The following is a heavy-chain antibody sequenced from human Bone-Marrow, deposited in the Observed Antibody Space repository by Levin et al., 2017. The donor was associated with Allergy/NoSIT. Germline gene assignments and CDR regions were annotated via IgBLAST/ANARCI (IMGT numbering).Heavy chain of an antibody. CDR2: INTNTGNP. V-gene: IGHV7-4-1*02. Sequence: EASVKVSCKASGYTFTSYAMNWVRQAPGQGLEWMGWINTNTGNPTYAQGFTGRFVFSLDTSVSTAYLQISSLKAEDTAVYYCARVADSGAVAGYFDYWGQGTLVTVSS. CDR1: GYTFTSYA. CDR3: ARVADSGAVAGYFDY. D-gene: IGHD6-19*01. J-gene: IGHJ4*02.